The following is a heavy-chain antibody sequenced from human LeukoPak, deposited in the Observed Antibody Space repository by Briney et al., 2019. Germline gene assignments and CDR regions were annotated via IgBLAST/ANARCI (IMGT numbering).Heavy chain of an antibody. V-gene: IGHV3-30*18. D-gene: IGHD6-13*01. J-gene: IGHJ4*02. CDR1: GFTFSSYG. CDR3: AKEYPGPSSSWLPLGY. CDR2: ISYDGSNK. Sequence: GGSLRLSCAASGFTFSSYGMHWVRQAPGKGLEWVAVISYDGSNKYYADSVKGRFTISRDNSKNTLYLQMNSLRAEDTAVYYCAKEYPGPSSSWLPLGYWGQGTLVTVSS.